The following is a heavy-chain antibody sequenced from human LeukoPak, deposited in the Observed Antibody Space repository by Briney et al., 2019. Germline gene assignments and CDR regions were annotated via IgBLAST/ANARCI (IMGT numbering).Heavy chain of an antibody. D-gene: IGHD4-17*01. Sequence: SETLSLTCTVSGGSISSYYWNWIRQPAGKGLEWIGRIYTSGSTNYNPSLKSRVTMSVDTSKNQFSLKLSSVTAADTAVYYCARAYGTVTTPYFDYWGQGTLVTVSS. CDR2: IYTSGST. V-gene: IGHV4-4*07. CDR1: GGSISSYY. CDR3: ARAYGTVTTPYFDY. J-gene: IGHJ4*02.